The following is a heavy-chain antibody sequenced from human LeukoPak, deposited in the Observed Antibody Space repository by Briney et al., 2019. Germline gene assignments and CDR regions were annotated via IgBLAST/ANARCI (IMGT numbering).Heavy chain of an antibody. Sequence: SETLSLTCTVSGVSIRGDNYYWGWIRQPPGKGLEWIGNYHIGNTYYNPSLKSRVTISEDTSKNQFSLRVNSVTAADTAVYYCARLWDSTGLFFYYYMDVWGEGNTVTVSS. CDR1: GVSIRGDNYY. CDR2: YHIGNT. J-gene: IGHJ6*03. V-gene: IGHV4-39*01. CDR3: ARLWDSTGLFFYYYMDV. D-gene: IGHD6-19*01.